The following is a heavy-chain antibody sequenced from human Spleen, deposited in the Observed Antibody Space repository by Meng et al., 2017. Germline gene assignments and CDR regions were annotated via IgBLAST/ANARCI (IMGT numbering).Heavy chain of an antibody. Sequence: ASVKVSCKASGYTFISYDINWVRQATGQGLEWLGWMNPNSGNTGYAQKFQGRVTITADNSTSTAYMELSSLRSEDTAVYYCARDGYCSGGSCYEGYYGMDVWGQGTTVTVSS. V-gene: IGHV1-8*01. D-gene: IGHD2-15*01. CDR3: ARDGYCSGGSCYEGYYGMDV. J-gene: IGHJ6*02. CDR2: MNPNSGNT. CDR1: GYTFISYD.